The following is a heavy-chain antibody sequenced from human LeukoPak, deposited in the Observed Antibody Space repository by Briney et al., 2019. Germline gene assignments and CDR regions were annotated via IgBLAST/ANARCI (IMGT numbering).Heavy chain of an antibody. CDR2: IYYSGST. J-gene: IGHJ4*02. V-gene: IGHV4-39*01. CDR3: ARPVAGQIDY. D-gene: IGHD6-19*01. CDR1: GGSISSSSYY. Sequence: KASETLSLTCTVSGGSISSSSYYWGWIRQPPGKGLEWIGSIYYSGSTYYNPSLKSRVTISVDTSKNQFSLKLSSVTAADTAVYYCARPVAGQIDYWGQGTLVTVSS.